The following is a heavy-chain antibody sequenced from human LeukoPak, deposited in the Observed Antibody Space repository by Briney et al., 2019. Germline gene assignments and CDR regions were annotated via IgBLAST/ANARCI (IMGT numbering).Heavy chain of an antibody. CDR2: ISYDGSNK. CDR1: GFTFSSYA. D-gene: IGHD3-22*01. Sequence: GGSLRLSCAASGFTFSSYAMSWVRQAPGKGLEWVAVISYDGSNKYYADSVKGRFTISRDNSKNTLYLQMNSLRAEDTAVYYCAKGSYYDSSGYYYWVYWGQGTLVTVSS. V-gene: IGHV3-30*18. J-gene: IGHJ4*02. CDR3: AKGSYYDSSGYYYWVY.